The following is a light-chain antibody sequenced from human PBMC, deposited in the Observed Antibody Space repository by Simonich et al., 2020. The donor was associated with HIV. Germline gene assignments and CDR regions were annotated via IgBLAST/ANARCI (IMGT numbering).Light chain of an antibody. CDR1: QSVSSN. CDR2: GAS. CDR3: QQYNNWLRT. Sequence: EIVMTQSPATLSVSPGERATLSCRASQSVSSNLAWYQLKPGQAPRLLIYGASTRATGFPARFSGSGSGTEFTLTISSMQSKDFAVYYCQQYNNWLRTFGGGTKVEIK. V-gene: IGKV3-15*01. J-gene: IGKJ4*01.